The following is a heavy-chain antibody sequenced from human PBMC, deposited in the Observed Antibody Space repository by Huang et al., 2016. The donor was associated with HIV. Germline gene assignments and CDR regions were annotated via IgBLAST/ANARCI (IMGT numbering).Heavy chain of an antibody. Sequence: QITLKESGPTLVKPTQTLTLTCTFSRFSITTDGTGVGWLRQPPGKAREWLALIFWDDDKRYSPSLKNRLSITKDTSKNQVVLTMTNMDPVDTATYFCAHRQTYDFWSGSFDSWGQGTLVTVSS. CDR3: AHRQTYDFWSGSFDS. CDR2: IFWDDDK. CDR1: RFSITTDGTG. J-gene: IGHJ4*02. D-gene: IGHD3-3*01. V-gene: IGHV2-5*02.